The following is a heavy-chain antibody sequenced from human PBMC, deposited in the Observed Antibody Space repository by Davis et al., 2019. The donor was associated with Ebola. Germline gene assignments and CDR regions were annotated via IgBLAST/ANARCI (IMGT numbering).Heavy chain of an antibody. CDR1: GFTFSSYS. D-gene: IGHD1-14*01. J-gene: IGHJ4*02. CDR3: ARDAATKAFDY. CDR2: ISSSSSTI. Sequence: GESLKISCAASGFTFSSYSMNWVRQAPGKGLEWVSYISSSSSTIYYADSVKGRFTISRDNAKNSVYLQLVSLRAEDTAVYYCARDAATKAFDYWGQGTPVTVSS. V-gene: IGHV3-48*04.